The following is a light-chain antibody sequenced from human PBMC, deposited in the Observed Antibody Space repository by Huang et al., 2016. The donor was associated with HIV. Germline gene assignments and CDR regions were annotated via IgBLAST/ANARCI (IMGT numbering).Light chain of an antibody. CDR2: GSS. Sequence: EIVMTQSPATLSVSPGQRVTLSCRANRSVSTNLAWYQQRQGQAHRLRIYGSSTRAPGIPARFSGGGSGTDFSLTISSLQSEDFALYYCHQYNNWLLSFGGGTRV. CDR1: RSVSTN. CDR3: HQYNNWLLS. V-gene: IGKV3-15*01. J-gene: IGKJ4*01.